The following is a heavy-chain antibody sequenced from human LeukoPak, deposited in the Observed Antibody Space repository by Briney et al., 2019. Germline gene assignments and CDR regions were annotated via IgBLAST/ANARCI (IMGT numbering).Heavy chain of an antibody. J-gene: IGHJ3*02. CDR1: GYTFTSYG. V-gene: IGHV1-18*01. D-gene: IGHD1-26*01. Sequence: ASVKVSCKASGYTFTSYGISWVRQAPGQGLEWMGWISAYNGNTNYAQKLQGRVTMTTDTSTSTAYMELRSLRSDDTAVHYCARAQTRYRKGAFDIWGQGTMVTVSS. CDR2: ISAYNGNT. CDR3: ARAQTRYRKGAFDI.